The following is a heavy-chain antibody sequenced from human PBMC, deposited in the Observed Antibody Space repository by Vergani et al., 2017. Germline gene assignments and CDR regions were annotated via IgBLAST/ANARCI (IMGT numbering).Heavy chain of an antibody. CDR2: IITFFGTT. V-gene: IGHV1-69*13. CDR3: EIDCPGGGGYCYAGWYFDL. D-gene: IGHD2-21*02. CDR1: GCPFKNSA. J-gene: IGHJ2*01. Sequence: QVQLVQSGAEVKKPGSSVKVSCKASGCPFKNSAFSWVRQVPGQGLEWIGRIITFFGTTDYAQKFQGRFTIVAYEFTKTVDMQLSNLRSEDTAVYYCEIDCPGGGGYCYAGWYFDLWGRGTLVTVSS.